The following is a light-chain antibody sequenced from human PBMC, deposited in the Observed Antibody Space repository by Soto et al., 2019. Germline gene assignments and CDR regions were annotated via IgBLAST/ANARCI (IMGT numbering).Light chain of an antibody. CDR1: QSVSTY. J-gene: IGKJ4*01. CDR3: QHYVNWPLT. V-gene: IGKV3-15*01. Sequence: EIVMTQSPATLSLSPGERATLSFMASQSVSTYLAWYQHKPGQAPRLLIYDASNRATGVPARFSGSRSGAEFTLTISSLQSEDFAVYYCQHYVNWPLTFGGGTKVDIK. CDR2: DAS.